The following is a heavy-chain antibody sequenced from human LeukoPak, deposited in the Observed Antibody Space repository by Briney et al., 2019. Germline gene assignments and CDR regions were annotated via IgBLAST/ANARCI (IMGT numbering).Heavy chain of an antibody. CDR1: GFTFSSYA. V-gene: IGHV3-23*01. Sequence: GGSLRLSCAASGFTFSSYAMSWVRQAPGKGLEWVSAISGSGGSTYYADSVKGRFTISRDNSKNTLYLQMNNLRAEDTAVYYCAEVVGATTRGYFDYWGRGTLVTVSS. CDR2: ISGSGGST. J-gene: IGHJ4*02. CDR3: AEVVGATTRGYFDY. D-gene: IGHD1-26*01.